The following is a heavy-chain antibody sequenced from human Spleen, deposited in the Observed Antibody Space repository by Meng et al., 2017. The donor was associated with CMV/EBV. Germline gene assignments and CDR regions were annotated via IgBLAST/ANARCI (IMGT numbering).Heavy chain of an antibody. D-gene: IGHD3-10*01. CDR1: GGYFSGSN. Sequence: SETLSLTCAVYGGYFSGSNWNWIRQPPGKGLEWIGEITYSESTNYNPSLKSRVTISVDTSKKQFSLKLTSVTAADTAVYYCARAVAGDYWGQGTLVTVSS. CDR3: ARAVAGDY. V-gene: IGHV4-34*01. J-gene: IGHJ4*02. CDR2: ITYSEST.